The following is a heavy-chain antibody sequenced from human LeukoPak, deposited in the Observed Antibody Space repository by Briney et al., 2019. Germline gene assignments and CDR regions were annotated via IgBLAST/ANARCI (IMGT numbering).Heavy chain of an antibody. CDR1: GFTFSSYA. Sequence: GGSLRLSRAASGFTFSSYAMSWVRPAPGKGLEWVSAIIGSGGSTYYADSVKGRFTISRDNSKNTLYLQMNSLRAEDTAVYYCAKNFDDLSDWGQGTLVTVSS. J-gene: IGHJ4*02. D-gene: IGHD3-9*01. CDR3: AKNFDDLSD. V-gene: IGHV3-23*01. CDR2: IIGSGGST.